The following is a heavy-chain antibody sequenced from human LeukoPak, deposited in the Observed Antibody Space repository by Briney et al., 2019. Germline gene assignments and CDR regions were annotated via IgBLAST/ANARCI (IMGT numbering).Heavy chain of an antibody. J-gene: IGHJ6*03. D-gene: IGHD2-21*01. CDR2: IYYSGST. CDR1: GGSISSYY. CDR3: ARSSTPSIATIRYYYMDV. V-gene: IGHV4-59*01. Sequence: SETLSLTCTVSGGSISSYYWSWIRQPPGKGLEWIGYIYYSGSTNYNPSLKSRVTISVDTSKNQFSLKLSSVTAADTAVYYCARSSTPSIATIRYYYMDVWGKGTTVTVSS.